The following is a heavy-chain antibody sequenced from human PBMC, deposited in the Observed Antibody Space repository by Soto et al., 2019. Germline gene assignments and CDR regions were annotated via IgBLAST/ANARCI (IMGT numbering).Heavy chain of an antibody. V-gene: IGHV3-7*01. D-gene: IGHD4-17*01. CDR3: ARDRTWGDYRGGGPH. CDR2: IRQDGSEK. Sequence: GGSLRLSCTASGFTFSSFWMSWVRQAPGKGLEWVANIRQDGSEKYYVDSVKGRFTISRDNAKNSLYLQMNSLRAEDTAVYYCARDRTWGDYRGGGPHWGQGTLVTVSS. CDR1: GFTFSSFW. J-gene: IGHJ4*02.